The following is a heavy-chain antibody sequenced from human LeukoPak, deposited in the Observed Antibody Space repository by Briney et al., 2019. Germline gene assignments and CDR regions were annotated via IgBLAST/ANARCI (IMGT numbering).Heavy chain of an antibody. V-gene: IGHV3-23*01. J-gene: IGHJ6*02. CDR2: ISGSGGST. D-gene: IGHD3-3*01. CDR1: GFTFSSYA. Sequence: GGSLRLSCAASGFTFSSYAMSWVRQAPGKGLEWVSAISGSGGSTYYADSVKGRFTTSRDNSKNTLYLQMNSLRAEDTAVYYCAKDLYYDFWSGYLNYYYYYGMDVWGQGTTVTVSS. CDR3: AKDLYYDFWSGYLNYYYYYGMDV.